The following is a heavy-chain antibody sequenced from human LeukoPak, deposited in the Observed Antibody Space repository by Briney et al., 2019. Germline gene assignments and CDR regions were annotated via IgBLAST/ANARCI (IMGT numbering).Heavy chain of an antibody. CDR3: AKRAYRKGYFDY. CDR1: GFSFNNYW. V-gene: IGHV3-43*02. J-gene: IGHJ4*02. D-gene: IGHD2-21*01. CDR2: ISGDGGST. Sequence: GGSLRLSCAASGFSFNNYWMSWVRQAPGKGLEWVSLISGDGGSTYYADSVKGRFTISRDNSKNSLYLQMNSLRTEDTALYYCAKRAYRKGYFDYWGQGTLVTVSS.